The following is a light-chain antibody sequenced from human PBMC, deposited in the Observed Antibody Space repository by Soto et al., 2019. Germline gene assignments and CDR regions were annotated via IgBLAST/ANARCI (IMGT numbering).Light chain of an antibody. CDR3: SSYTSRSTLGV. Sequence: QSALTQPASVSGSPGQSITISCTGTSSDVGSYNYVSWYQQHPGKAPKLMIYEVSNRPSGVSNRFSGSKSGNTASLTISGLQAEDEADYYCSSYTSRSTLGVFGGGTKLTVL. V-gene: IGLV2-14*01. J-gene: IGLJ2*01. CDR2: EVS. CDR1: SSDVGSYNY.